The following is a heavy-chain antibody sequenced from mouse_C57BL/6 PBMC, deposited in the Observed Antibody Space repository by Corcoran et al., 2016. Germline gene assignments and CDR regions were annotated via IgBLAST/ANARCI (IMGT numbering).Heavy chain of an antibody. CDR2: INTYSGVP. D-gene: IGHD1-1*01. CDR1: GYTFTTYG. CDR3: ARGHYYGSSYVGALDY. J-gene: IGHJ4*01. Sequence: QIQLVQSGPELKKPGETVKISCKASGYTFTTYGMSWVKQAPGKGLKWMGWINTYSGVPTYADDFKGRFAFSLETSASTAYLPINNLKNEDTATYFGARGHYYGSSYVGALDYWGQGTSVTVSS. V-gene: IGHV9-3*01.